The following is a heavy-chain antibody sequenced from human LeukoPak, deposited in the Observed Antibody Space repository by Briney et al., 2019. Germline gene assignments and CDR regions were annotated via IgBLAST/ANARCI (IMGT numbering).Heavy chain of an antibody. CDR1: GYTLTELS. Sequence: GASVKVSCKVSGYTLTELSMHWVRQAPGKGLEWMGGFDPEDGETIYAQKFQGRVTMTEDTSTDTAYMELSSLRSEDTAVYYCATVPIVVVVAATKGGYYYGMDVWGQGTTVTVSS. J-gene: IGHJ6*02. D-gene: IGHD2-15*01. V-gene: IGHV1-24*01. CDR3: ATVPIVVVVAATKGGYYYGMDV. CDR2: FDPEDGET.